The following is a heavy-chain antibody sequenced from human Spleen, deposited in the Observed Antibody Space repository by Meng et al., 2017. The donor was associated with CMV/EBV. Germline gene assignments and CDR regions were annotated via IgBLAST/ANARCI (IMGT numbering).Heavy chain of an antibody. V-gene: IGHV3-11*01. J-gene: IGHJ4*02. CDR3: ARGDIGVVPAAQPFDY. CDR1: GFTFSDYY. D-gene: IGHD2-2*01. Sequence: SLKISCAASGFTFSDYYMTWIRQAPGKGLEWVSYITSSGTTIYYADSVKGRFTISRDNAKNSLYLQMNSLRAEDTAVYYCARGDIGVVPAAQPFDYWGQGTLVTVSS. CDR2: ITSSGTTI.